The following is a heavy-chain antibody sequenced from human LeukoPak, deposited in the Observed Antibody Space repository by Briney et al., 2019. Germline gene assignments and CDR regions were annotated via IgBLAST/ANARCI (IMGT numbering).Heavy chain of an antibody. Sequence: QPGGSLRLSCAASGFTFSPYWMPWVRQVPGKGLVWVSDINSDGTITHYADAVKGRFTVSRDNAQDTLYLQMNSLRAEDTAVYYCARGTALQDYWGQGTLVTVSS. V-gene: IGHV3-74*01. CDR2: INSDGTIT. D-gene: IGHD2-2*02. J-gene: IGHJ4*02. CDR1: GFTFSPYW. CDR3: ARGTALQDY.